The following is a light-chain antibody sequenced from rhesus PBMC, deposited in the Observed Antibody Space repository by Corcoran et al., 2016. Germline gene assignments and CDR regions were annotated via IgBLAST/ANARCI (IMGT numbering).Light chain of an antibody. CDR3: QQFNHSPFT. CDR1: QGINKY. J-gene: IGKJ3*01. V-gene: IGKV1-66*01. CDR2: YAS. Sequence: DIQMTQSPSSLSASVGDRVTITCRASQGINKYVSWYQQKPGKAPKPLRYYASSLETGVPSRLSGSRSGTDYTLTISSLQPEYIATYYCQQFNHSPFTFAPGTKLDIK.